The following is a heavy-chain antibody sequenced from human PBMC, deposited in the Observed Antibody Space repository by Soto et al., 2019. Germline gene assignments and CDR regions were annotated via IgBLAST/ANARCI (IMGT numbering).Heavy chain of an antibody. V-gene: IGHV4-39*01. D-gene: IGHD6-6*01. CDR3: ASSSPFHY. Sequence: SETPSITCSVYSASRSSTIYYWSWIRQPPGRGPEWIGSIYYSGNTYYKPSLKSRVSISIDTSRNQFSLKLTSVTAADTGVYYCASSSPFHYWGPGILVT. J-gene: IGHJ4*02. CDR2: IYYSGNT. CDR1: SASRSSTIYY.